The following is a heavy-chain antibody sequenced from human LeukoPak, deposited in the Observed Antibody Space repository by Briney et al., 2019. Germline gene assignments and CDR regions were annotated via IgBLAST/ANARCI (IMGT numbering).Heavy chain of an antibody. CDR1: GFTLSDYY. CDR3: ARDRYFGDIVVVVGY. D-gene: IGHD2-15*01. Sequence: GGSLRLSCAASGFTLSDYYMSWIRQAPGKGLEWVSYISSSGSTIYYADSVKGRFTISRDNAKNSLYLQMNSLRAEDTAVYYCARDRYFGDIVVVVGYWGQGTLVTVSS. V-gene: IGHV3-11*04. CDR2: ISSSGSTI. J-gene: IGHJ4*02.